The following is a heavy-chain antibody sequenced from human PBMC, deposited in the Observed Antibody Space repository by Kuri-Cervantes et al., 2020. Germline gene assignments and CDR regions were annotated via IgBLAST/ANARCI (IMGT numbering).Heavy chain of an antibody. CDR2: INHSGIT. Sequence: GSLRLSCAVYGGSFSFYYWSWIRQPPGKGLEWIEEINHSGITKYNPSLRSRLTISVDTSNFSLKLTSMTAADTAVYYCARVDDWNGPDYWGQGTLVTISS. CDR3: ARVDDWNGPDY. J-gene: IGHJ4*02. V-gene: IGHV4-34*01. CDR1: GGSFSFYY. D-gene: IGHD1-1*01.